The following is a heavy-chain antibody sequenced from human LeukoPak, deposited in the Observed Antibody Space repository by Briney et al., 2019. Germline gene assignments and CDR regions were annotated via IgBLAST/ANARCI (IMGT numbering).Heavy chain of an antibody. CDR1: GGTFSSYA. V-gene: IGHV1-18*01. J-gene: IGHJ4*02. Sequence: ASVKVSCKASGGTFSSYAISWVRQAPGQGLEWMGWINTYIGNTNYAQKLQGRVTMTTDTSTSTAYMELRSLRSDDTAVYYCARATGNYFDYWGQGTLVTVSS. D-gene: IGHD4-17*01. CDR3: ARATGNYFDY. CDR2: INTYIGNT.